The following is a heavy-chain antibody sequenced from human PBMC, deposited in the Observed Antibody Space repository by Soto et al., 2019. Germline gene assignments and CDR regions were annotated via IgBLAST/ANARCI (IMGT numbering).Heavy chain of an antibody. J-gene: IGHJ4*02. D-gene: IGHD1-7*01. CDR1: GGSISSGGYS. Sequence: SETLSLTCAVSGGSISSGGYSWSWIRQPPGKGLEWIGYIYHSGSTYYNPSLKSRVTISVDRSKNQFSLKLSSVTAADTAVYYCARDRKLELHGLTYYFDSWGQGTLVTVSS. CDR2: IYHSGST. CDR3: ARDRKLELHGLTYYFDS. V-gene: IGHV4-30-2*01.